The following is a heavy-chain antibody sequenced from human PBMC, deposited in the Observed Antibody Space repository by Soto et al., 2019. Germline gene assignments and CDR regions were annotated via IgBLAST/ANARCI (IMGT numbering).Heavy chain of an antibody. V-gene: IGHV3-30*18. D-gene: IGHD3-9*01. CDR1: GFTFSSYA. Sequence: QVQLVESGGGVVQPGRSLRLSCAASGFTFSSYAMHWVRQAPGKGLEWVAVISYDGSNKYYADSVKGRFTISRDNSKNALYLQMISLRAEDTAVYYCAKDPEDTIFWPYYYYGMDVWGQGTTVTVSS. J-gene: IGHJ6*02. CDR2: ISYDGSNK. CDR3: AKDPEDTIFWPYYYYGMDV.